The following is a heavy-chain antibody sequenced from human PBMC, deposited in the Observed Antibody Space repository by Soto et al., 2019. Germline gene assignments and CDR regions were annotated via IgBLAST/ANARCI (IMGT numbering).Heavy chain of an antibody. CDR3: ATHMAAHPLDY. J-gene: IGHJ4*02. CDR1: GASITSGGYY. Sequence: QVQLQESGPGLVKPSQTLSLTCTVSGASITSGGYYWTWIRQHPGKGLEWIGYIYYSGSTYYNPSLKSRVIISVDTSNNQSSLKQSSVTAADTAVYYYATHMAAHPLDYWGQGTPLTVSS. CDR2: IYYSGST. D-gene: IGHD6-19*01. V-gene: IGHV4-31*03.